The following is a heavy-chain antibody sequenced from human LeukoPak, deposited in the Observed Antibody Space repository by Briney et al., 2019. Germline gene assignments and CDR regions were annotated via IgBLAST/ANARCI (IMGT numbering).Heavy chain of an antibody. Sequence: ASVKVSCKASGYTFTSYGISRVRQAPGQGLEWMGWISAYNGNTNYAQKLQGRVTMTTDTSTSTAYMELRSLRSDDTAVYYCARGGWEILFAEYFQHWGQGTLVTVSS. CDR2: ISAYNGNT. V-gene: IGHV1-18*01. J-gene: IGHJ1*01. CDR3: ARGGWEILFAEYFQH. D-gene: IGHD1-26*01. CDR1: GYTFTSYG.